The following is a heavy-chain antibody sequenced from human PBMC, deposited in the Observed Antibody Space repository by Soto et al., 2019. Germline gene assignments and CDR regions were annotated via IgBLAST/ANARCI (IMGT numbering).Heavy chain of an antibody. CDR1: GGSISSGDYY. V-gene: IGHV4-30-4*01. CDR3: ASYGDYAPIDY. CDR2: IYYSGST. Sequence: SETLSLTCTVSGGSISSGDYYWSWIRQPPGKGLEWIGYIYYSGSTYYSPSLKSRVTISVDTSKNQFSLKLSSVTAADTAVYYCASYGDYAPIDYWGQGTLVTVSS. D-gene: IGHD4-17*01. J-gene: IGHJ4*02.